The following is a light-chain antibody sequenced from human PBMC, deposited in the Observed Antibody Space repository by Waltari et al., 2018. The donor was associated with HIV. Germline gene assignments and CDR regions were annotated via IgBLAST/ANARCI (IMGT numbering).Light chain of an antibody. CDR2: YVS. J-gene: IGLJ1*01. V-gene: IGLV2-14*03. Sequence: QSALTQPASVSESPGQSITISCTRTSGDAGIYRFVSCYQQLPGTAPRLMIYYVSNRPSGVSNRFSGSKSGDTASLTISGLPAEDEADYYCSSYTSSSIRVFGTGTKVTVL. CDR3: SSYTSSSIRV. CDR1: SGDAGIYRF.